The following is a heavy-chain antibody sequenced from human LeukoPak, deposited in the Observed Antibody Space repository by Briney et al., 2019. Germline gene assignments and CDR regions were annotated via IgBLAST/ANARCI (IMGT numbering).Heavy chain of an antibody. V-gene: IGHV1-8*01. CDR2: MNPNSGNT. CDR3: ARGRMYSSGWYNSWFDP. J-gene: IGHJ5*02. D-gene: IGHD6-19*01. Sequence: GASVKVSCKASGYTFTSYDINWVRQATGQGLEWMGWMNPNSGNTGYAQKFQGRVTMTRNTSISTAYMELSSLRSEDTAVYYCARGRMYSSGWYNSWFDPWGQGTLVTVSS. CDR1: GYTFTSYD.